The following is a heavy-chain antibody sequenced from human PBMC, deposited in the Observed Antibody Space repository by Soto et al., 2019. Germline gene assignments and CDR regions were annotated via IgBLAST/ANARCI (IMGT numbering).Heavy chain of an antibody. J-gene: IGHJ4*02. CDR2: ISAYNGNT. CDR3: ARDHRREYSSSWYFDY. D-gene: IGHD6-13*01. CDR1: GYTFTSYG. V-gene: IGHV1-18*01. Sequence: ASVKVSCKASGYTFTSYGISWVRQAPGQGLEWMGWISAYNGNTNYAQKLQGRVTMTTDTSTSTAYMELRSLRSDDTAVYYCARDHRREYSSSWYFDYWGQGTLVTVSS.